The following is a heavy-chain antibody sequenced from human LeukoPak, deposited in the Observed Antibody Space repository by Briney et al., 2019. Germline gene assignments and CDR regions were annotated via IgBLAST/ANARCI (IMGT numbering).Heavy chain of an antibody. CDR3: ARASSGWSKPFDY. J-gene: IGHJ4*02. D-gene: IGHD6-19*01. Sequence: GGSLRLSCAASGFTVSSNYMSWVRQAPGKGLEWVSVIYSGGSTYYADSVKGRFTISRDNSKNTLYLQMNSLRAEDTAVYYCARASSGWSKPFDYWGQGTLVTVSS. CDR2: IYSGGST. CDR1: GFTVSSNY. V-gene: IGHV3-53*01.